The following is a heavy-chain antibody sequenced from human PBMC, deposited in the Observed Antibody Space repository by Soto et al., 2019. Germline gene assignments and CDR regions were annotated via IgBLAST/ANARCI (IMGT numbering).Heavy chain of an antibody. CDR2: IKQDGSEK. CDR3: ARDGYSYGYLIPELEGYYYGMDV. CDR1: GFTFSSYW. Sequence: GGSLRLSCAASGFTFSSYWMSWVRQAPGKGLEWVANIKQDGSEKYYVDSVKGRFTISRDNAKNSLYLQMNSLRAEDTAVYYCARDGYSYGYLIPELEGYYYGMDVWGQGTTVTVSS. J-gene: IGHJ6*02. D-gene: IGHD5-18*01. V-gene: IGHV3-7*05.